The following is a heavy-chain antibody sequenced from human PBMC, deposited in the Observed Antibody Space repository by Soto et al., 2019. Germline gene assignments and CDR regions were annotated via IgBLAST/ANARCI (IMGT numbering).Heavy chain of an antibody. J-gene: IGHJ4*02. D-gene: IGHD3-10*01. CDR1: GFTVSNNY. V-gene: IGHV3-53*01. CDR3: ARRRGGGGY. Sequence: EVQLVESGGGLIQPGGSLRLSCAVSGFTVSNNYMSWVRQAPGKGLEGVSVIYSGGYTAYGDSVKGRFTISRDNSKNTLYLKLNRLRPTHPAFYFCARRRGGGGYWGQGTLVTVSS. CDR2: IYSGGYT.